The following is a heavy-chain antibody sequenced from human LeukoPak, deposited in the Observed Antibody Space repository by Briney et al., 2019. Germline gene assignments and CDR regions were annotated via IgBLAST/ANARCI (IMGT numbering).Heavy chain of an antibody. J-gene: IGHJ5*02. CDR3: ARHDDFWSGCPSWFDP. V-gene: IGHV4-39*01. Sequence: PSETLSLTCTVSGGSISSSSYYWGWIRQPPGKGLEWLGSIYRSGSTYYKPSLKSRVTTSVDTSKNQFSLKLNSVTAADTAVYYCARHDDFWSGCPSWFDPWGQGTLVTVSS. CDR1: GGSISSSSYY. CDR2: IYRSGST. D-gene: IGHD3-3*01.